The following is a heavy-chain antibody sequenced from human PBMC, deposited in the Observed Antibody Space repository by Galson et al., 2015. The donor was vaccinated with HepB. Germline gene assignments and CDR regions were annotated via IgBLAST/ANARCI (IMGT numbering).Heavy chain of an antibody. J-gene: IGHJ6*03. Sequence: SLRLSCAASGFTFSSYAMSWVRQAPGKGLEWVSAISGSGGSTYYADSVKGRFTISRDNSKNTLYLQMNSLRAEDTAVYYCAKVLEVGATTADYMDVWGKGTTVTVSS. CDR3: AKVLEVGATTADYMDV. D-gene: IGHD1-26*01. V-gene: IGHV3-23*01. CDR1: GFTFSSYA. CDR2: ISGSGGST.